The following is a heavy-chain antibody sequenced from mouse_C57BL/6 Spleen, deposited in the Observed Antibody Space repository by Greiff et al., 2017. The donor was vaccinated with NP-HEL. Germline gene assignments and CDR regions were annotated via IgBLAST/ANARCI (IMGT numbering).Heavy chain of an antibody. D-gene: IGHD2-3*01. CDR1: GYTFTSYW. Sequence: VQLQQPGAELVMPGASVKLSCKASGYTFTSYWMHWVKQRPGQGLEWIGEIDPSDSYTNYNQKFKGKSTLTVDKSSSTAYMQLSSLTSEDSAVYYCARGGGWLLRDWGQGTTLTVSS. J-gene: IGHJ2*01. CDR3: ARGGGWLLRD. CDR2: IDPSDSYT. V-gene: IGHV1-69*01.